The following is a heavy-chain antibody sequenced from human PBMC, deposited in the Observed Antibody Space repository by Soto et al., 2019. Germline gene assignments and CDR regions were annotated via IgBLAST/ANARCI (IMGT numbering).Heavy chain of an antibody. D-gene: IGHD3-10*01. J-gene: IGHJ6*02. Sequence: GESLKISCKGSGYTFANYWIGLVCQMPGKSLEWMGNIYPGDSDTRYSPSFQGQVTISADRSISTAYLQWSSLKASDTAMYYCAGGGVRGVITRTRDYYGMDVWGQGNPGHRLL. V-gene: IGHV5-51*01. CDR1: GYTFANYW. CDR3: AGGGVRGVITRTRDYYGMDV. CDR2: IYPGDSDT.